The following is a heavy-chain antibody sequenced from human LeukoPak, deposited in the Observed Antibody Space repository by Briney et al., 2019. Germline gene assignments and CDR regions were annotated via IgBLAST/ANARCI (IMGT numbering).Heavy chain of an antibody. CDR1: GYTFTSYY. V-gene: IGHV1-46*01. Sequence: GASVKVSCKASGYTFTSYYMHWVRQAPGQGLEWMGIINPSGGSTSYAQKLQGRVTMTTDTSTSTAYMELRSLRSDDTAVYYCARWEIVVDNWFDPWGQGTLVTVSS. J-gene: IGHJ5*02. CDR3: ARWEIVVDNWFDP. D-gene: IGHD3-22*01. CDR2: INPSGGST.